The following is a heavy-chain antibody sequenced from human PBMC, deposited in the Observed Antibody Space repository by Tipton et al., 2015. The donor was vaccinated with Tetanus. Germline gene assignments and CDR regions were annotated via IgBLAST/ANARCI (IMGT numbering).Heavy chain of an antibody. D-gene: IGHD3-3*01. V-gene: IGHV3-30-3*01. Sequence: SLRLSCAASGFTFSSYAMHWVRQAPGKGLEWVAVISYDGSNKYYADSVKGRFTISRDNSKNTLYLQMNSLRAEDTAVYYCARDQVKVLGVVHYWGQGTLVTVSS. CDR3: ARDQVKVLGVVHY. J-gene: IGHJ4*02. CDR2: ISYDGSNK. CDR1: GFTFSSYA.